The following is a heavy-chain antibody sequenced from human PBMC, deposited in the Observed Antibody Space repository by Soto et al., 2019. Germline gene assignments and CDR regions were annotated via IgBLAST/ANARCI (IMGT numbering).Heavy chain of an antibody. Sequence: WIRQTPGKGLEWVSGISWNSETIDYADSVKGRFTISRDNAKSSLFLQMNSLRPDDTALYYCAKDMKWGGMTTIHYFDSWGQGTLVTVSS. J-gene: IGHJ4*02. CDR3: AKDMKWGGMTTIHYFDS. CDR2: ISWNSETI. V-gene: IGHV3-9*01. D-gene: IGHD4-17*01.